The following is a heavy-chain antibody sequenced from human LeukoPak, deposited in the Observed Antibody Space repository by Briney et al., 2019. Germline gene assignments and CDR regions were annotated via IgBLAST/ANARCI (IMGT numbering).Heavy chain of an antibody. CDR2: INHNGNVN. Sequence: GGSLRLSCVASGFPFSSYWMTWVRQAPGKGLEWVASINHNGNVNYYVDSVKGRFTISRDNAKNSLYLQMSNLRAEDTAVYFCARGGGLDVWGQGATVTVSS. CDR1: GFPFSSYW. D-gene: IGHD3-16*01. V-gene: IGHV3-7*03. J-gene: IGHJ6*02. CDR3: ARGGGLDV.